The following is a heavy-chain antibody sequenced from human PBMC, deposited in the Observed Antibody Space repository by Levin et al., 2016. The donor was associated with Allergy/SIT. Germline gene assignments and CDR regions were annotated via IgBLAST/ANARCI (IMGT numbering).Heavy chain of an antibody. V-gene: IGHV4-34*01. CDR2: INHSGST. CDR3: ARGRLASYDY. J-gene: IGHJ4*02. D-gene: IGHD3-3*02. Sequence: PGKGLEWIGEINHSGSTNYNPSLKSRVTISVDTSKNQFSLKLSSVTAADTAVYYCARGRLASYDYWGQGTLVTVSS.